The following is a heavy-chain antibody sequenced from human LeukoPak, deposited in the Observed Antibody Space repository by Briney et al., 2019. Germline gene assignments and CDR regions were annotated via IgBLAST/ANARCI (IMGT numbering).Heavy chain of an antibody. Sequence: ASVKVSCKASGGTFSSYAISWVRQAPGQELEWMGGIIPIFGTANYAQKFQGRVTITADESTSTAYMELSSLRSEDTAVYYCASPQEYTPYYYYGMDVWGKGTTVTVSS. V-gene: IGHV1-69*01. D-gene: IGHD1-1*01. CDR1: GGTFSSYA. J-gene: IGHJ6*04. CDR3: ASPQEYTPYYYYGMDV. CDR2: IIPIFGTA.